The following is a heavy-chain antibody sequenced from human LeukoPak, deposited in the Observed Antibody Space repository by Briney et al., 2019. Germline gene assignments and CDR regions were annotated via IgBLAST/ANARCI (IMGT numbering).Heavy chain of an antibody. CDR2: ISYDGSNK. V-gene: IGHV3-30*18. Sequence: PGGSLRLSCAAAGFTFSSYAMSWVRQAPGNGLEWGAVISYDGSNKYYADSVKGRFTISRDNSKNTLYLQMNSLRAEDTAVYYCAKSVGPGYCSSTSCSANWFDPWGQGTLVTVSS. J-gene: IGHJ5*02. CDR1: GFTFSSYA. D-gene: IGHD2-2*01. CDR3: AKSVGPGYCSSTSCSANWFDP.